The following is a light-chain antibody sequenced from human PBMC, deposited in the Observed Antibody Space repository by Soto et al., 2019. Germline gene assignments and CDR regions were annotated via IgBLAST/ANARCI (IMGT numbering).Light chain of an antibody. V-gene: IGKV1-39*01. CDR1: QTIANY. CDR2: SAS. J-gene: IGKJ1*01. Sequence: DIPMTQSASSLSASLGDSVTITCGASQTIANYLNWYQQRPVKPPNLLIYSASTLQRGVPSRFSGSGSGKDFTLNISSLQPEDFAIYFCQQGYTNPPEPTFGQGTKVDI. CDR3: QQGYTNPPEPT.